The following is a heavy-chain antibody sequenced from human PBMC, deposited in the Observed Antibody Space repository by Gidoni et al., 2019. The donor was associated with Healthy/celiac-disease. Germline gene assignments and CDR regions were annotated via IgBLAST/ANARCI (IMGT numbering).Heavy chain of an antibody. CDR1: GGTFSSYA. CDR3: ARGVLGYCSGGSCYDYYYYGMDV. Sequence: QVQLVQSGAEVKKPGSSVKVSCKASGGTFSSYAISWVRTAPGQGLEWMGGTIPIFGTANYAQKFQGRVTITADESTSTAYMELSSLRSEDTAVYYCARGVLGYCSGGSCYDYYYYGMDVWGQGTTVTVSS. V-gene: IGHV1-69*01. J-gene: IGHJ6*02. CDR2: TIPIFGTA. D-gene: IGHD2-15*01.